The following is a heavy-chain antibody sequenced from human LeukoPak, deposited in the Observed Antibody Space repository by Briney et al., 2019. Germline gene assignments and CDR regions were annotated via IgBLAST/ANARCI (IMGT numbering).Heavy chain of an antibody. J-gene: IGHJ5*02. CDR3: ARMGISSGWYPAKTSLPFDP. V-gene: IGHV3-11*04. D-gene: IGHD6-19*01. CDR1: GFTFSDYY. Sequence: PGGSLRLSXAASGFTFSDYYMSWIRQAPGKGLEWVSYISSSGSTIYYADSVKGRFTISRDNAKNSLYLQMNSLRAEDTAVYYCARMGISSGWYPAKTSLPFDPWGQGTLVTVSS. CDR2: ISSSGSTI.